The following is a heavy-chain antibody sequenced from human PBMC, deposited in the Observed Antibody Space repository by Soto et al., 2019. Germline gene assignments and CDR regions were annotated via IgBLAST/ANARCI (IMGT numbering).Heavy chain of an antibody. D-gene: IGHD3-3*01. CDR2: IYYSGST. V-gene: IGHV4-31*03. CDR3: ARVQTIFGIITVFDY. CDR1: GGSINSAGYY. Sequence: SETLSLTCTVSGGSINSAGYYWSWLRQHSGQGLEWIGNIYYSGSTNYNPSLKSRVTISIDTSENRFSLNLSSVTAADTAVYYCARVQTIFGIITVFDYWGQGTLVTVSS. J-gene: IGHJ4*02.